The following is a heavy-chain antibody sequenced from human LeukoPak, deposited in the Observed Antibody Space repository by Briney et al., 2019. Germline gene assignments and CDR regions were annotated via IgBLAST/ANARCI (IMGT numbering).Heavy chain of an antibody. CDR1: GFTFCSHG. J-gene: IGHJ6*04. V-gene: IGHV3-33*01. CDR3: ARDSRSDDTGGLDV. CDR2: IWSDGSNE. Sequence: GGSLRLSCPTSGFTFCSHGMHWVRQAPGKGLEWVAVIWSDGSNEYYADSVKGRFTISRDNSKDTLYLEMTSLWAEDTAVYYCARDSRSDDTGGLDVWGKGTTVTVSS. D-gene: IGHD3-10*01.